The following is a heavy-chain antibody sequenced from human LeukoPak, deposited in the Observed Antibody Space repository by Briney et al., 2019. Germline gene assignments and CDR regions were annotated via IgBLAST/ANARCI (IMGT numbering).Heavy chain of an antibody. CDR1: GFTFSNYV. CDR3: AKGSKGTYDY. CDR2: ILGSGDNT. V-gene: IGHV3-23*01. J-gene: IGHJ4*02. Sequence: GGSLRLSCVASGFTFSNYVMAWVRQAPGKGLEWVSSILGSGDNTYYADSVKGRFTISRDNSKNTLYLQINSLRAGDTAIYYCAKGSKGTYDYWGQGTLATVSS.